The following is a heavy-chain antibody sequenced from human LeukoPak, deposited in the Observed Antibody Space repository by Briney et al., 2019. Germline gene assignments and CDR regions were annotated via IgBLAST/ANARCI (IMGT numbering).Heavy chain of an antibody. CDR3: ARIRFRYYYDSSGYYEADY. D-gene: IGHD3-22*01. CDR2: IDWDDDK. V-gene: IGHV2-70*11. J-gene: IGHJ4*02. Sequence: SGPTLVNPTQTLTLTCTFSGFSLSTSGMCVSWIRQPPGKALEWLARIDWDDDKYYSTSLKTRLTTSKDTSKNQVVLTMTNMDPVDTATYYCARIRFRYYYDSSGYYEADYWGQGTLVTVSS. CDR1: GFSLSTSGMC.